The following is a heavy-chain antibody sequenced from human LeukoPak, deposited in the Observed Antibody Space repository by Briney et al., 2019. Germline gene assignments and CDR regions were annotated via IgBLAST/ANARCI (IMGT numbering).Heavy chain of an antibody. CDR2: ISGSGGST. CDR3: AKDPPHYYYYMDV. V-gene: IGHV3-23*01. Sequence: GGSLRLSCAASGFTFTSYPLSWVRQAPGKGLEWVSAISGSGGSTYYADSVKGRFTISRDNSKNTLYLQMNSLRAEDTAVYYCAKDPPHYYYYMDVWGKGTTVTVSS. J-gene: IGHJ6*03. CDR1: GFTFTSYP.